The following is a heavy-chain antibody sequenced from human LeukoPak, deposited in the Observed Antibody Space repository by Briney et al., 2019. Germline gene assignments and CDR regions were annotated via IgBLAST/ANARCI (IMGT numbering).Heavy chain of an antibody. V-gene: IGHV3-21*01. CDR1: GFTFSSYS. CDR3: ARDRLADY. J-gene: IGHJ4*02. CDR2: ISSSGSYI. Sequence: GGSLRLSCAASGFTFSSYSMNWVRQAPGKGLEWVSSISSSGSYIYYADSVKGRFTISRDNAKNSLYLQVNSLRAEDTAVYYCARDRLADYWGQGTLVTVSS. D-gene: IGHD6-25*01.